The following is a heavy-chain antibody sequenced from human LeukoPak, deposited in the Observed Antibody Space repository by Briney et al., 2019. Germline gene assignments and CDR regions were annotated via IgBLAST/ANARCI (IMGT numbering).Heavy chain of an antibody. V-gene: IGHV3-30*02. CDR2: IRYDGINK. Sequence: GGSLRLSCAASGFTFSSYGMHWVRQAPGKGLEWVGFIRYDGINKYYADSVKGRFTISRDNSKNTLYLQMNSLRAEDRAVYYCARHRYYYRSGSYYGAPYYMDVWGKGTTVTISS. CDR3: ARHRYYYRSGSYYGAPYYMDV. CDR1: GFTFSSYG. J-gene: IGHJ6*03. D-gene: IGHD3-10*01.